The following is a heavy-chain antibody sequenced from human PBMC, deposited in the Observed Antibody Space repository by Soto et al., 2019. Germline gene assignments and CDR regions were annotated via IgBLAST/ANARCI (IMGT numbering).Heavy chain of an antibody. CDR1: GFTVSSNY. D-gene: IGHD6-19*01. V-gene: IGHV3-66*01. CDR2: IYSGGST. J-gene: IGHJ6*02. Sequence: GGSLRLSCAASGFTVSSNYMSWVRQAPGKGLEWVSVIYSGGSTYYADSVKGRFTISRDNSKNTLYLQMNSLRAEDTAVYYCAVEEIAVASGPYYYGMDVWGQGTTVTVSS. CDR3: AVEEIAVASGPYYYGMDV.